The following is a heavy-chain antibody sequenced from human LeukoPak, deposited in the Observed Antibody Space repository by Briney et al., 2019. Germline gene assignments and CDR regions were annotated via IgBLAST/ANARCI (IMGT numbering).Heavy chain of an antibody. Sequence: GASVKVSCKASGYTFSFYGISWVRQAPGHGLEGMGWISVYKGNTNYAQKLQGRVTMTTDTSTSTAYMELRSLRSDDTAVYYCAMTPSSGWPSPEYWGQGTLVTVSS. CDR3: AMTPSSGWPSPEY. D-gene: IGHD6-19*01. CDR2: ISVYKGNT. J-gene: IGHJ4*02. V-gene: IGHV1-18*01. CDR1: GYTFSFYG.